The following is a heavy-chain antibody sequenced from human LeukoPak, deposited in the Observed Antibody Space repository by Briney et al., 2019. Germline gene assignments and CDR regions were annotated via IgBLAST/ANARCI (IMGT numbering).Heavy chain of an antibody. CDR1: GGTFSSYA. V-gene: IGHV1-69*01. D-gene: IGHD3-10*01. J-gene: IGHJ4*02. CDR2: IIPIFGTA. CDR3: ARLTYYYGSGKVGYYFDY. Sequence: SVKVSCTASGGTFSSYAISWVRQAPGQGLEWMGGIIPIFGTANYAQKFQGRVTITADESTSTAYMELSSLRSEDTAVYYCARLTYYYGSGKVGYYFDYWGQGTLVTVS.